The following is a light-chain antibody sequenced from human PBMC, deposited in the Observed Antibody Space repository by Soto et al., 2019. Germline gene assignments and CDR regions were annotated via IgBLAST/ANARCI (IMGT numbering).Light chain of an antibody. J-gene: IGKJ3*01. CDR2: WAS. CDR1: QSVLYTSDNKNY. CDR3: QQYYSVPFT. V-gene: IGKV4-1*01. Sequence: DIVMTQSPDSLAVSLGEWTTINCKSSQSVLYTSDNKNYLAWYQQKPGQPPKLLIYWASTRESGVPDRFSGSGSGTDCTLTSSELQAEDGAVYYCQQYYSVPFTFGPGTKVDIK.